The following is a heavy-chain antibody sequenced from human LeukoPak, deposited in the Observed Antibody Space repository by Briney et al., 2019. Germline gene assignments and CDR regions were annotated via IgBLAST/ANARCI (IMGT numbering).Heavy chain of an antibody. V-gene: IGHV4-34*01. D-gene: IGHD1-1*01. J-gene: IGHJ5*01. Sequence: SETLSLTCAVYGGSFSGYYWSWIRQPPGKGLEWIGEINHSGSTNYNPSLKSRLTISLDTSKNQFSLKLSSVTAADTALYYCTKERAGTIVDSWGQGALVTVSS. CDR2: INHSGST. CDR3: TKERAGTIVDS. CDR1: GGSFSGYY.